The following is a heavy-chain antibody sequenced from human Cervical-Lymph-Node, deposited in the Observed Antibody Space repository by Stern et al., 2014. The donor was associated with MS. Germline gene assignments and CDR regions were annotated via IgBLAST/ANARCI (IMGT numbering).Heavy chain of an antibody. D-gene: IGHD2-21*01. J-gene: IGHJ4*02. V-gene: IGHV1-46*01. CDR1: GYTFTSHY. CDR2: INPSTGSS. CDR3: ARDVARKYYFDF. Sequence: QVQLVQSGPEVKKPGASLRVSCKASGYTFTSHYMHWVRQAPGQGLEWMGLINPSTGSSTYAQRFQGRVARTRDTSSTTVYLELSSLTSDDTALYFCARDVARKYYFDFWGQGTLITVSS.